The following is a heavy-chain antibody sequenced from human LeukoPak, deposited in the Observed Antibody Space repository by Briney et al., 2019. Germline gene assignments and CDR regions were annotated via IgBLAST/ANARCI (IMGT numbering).Heavy chain of an antibody. CDR3: TWMATIFTVDY. J-gene: IGHJ4*02. Sequence: GGSLRLSCVLSGLTFGDAWMSWVRQAPGKGLEWVGRIRNDRITDYAAPVQGRFSISRDNSKNTFYLQMNSLRTEDTGMYFCTWMATIFTVDYWGQGTLVTVSS. D-gene: IGHD5-12*01. V-gene: IGHV3-15*01. CDR2: IRNDRIT. CDR1: GLTFGDAW.